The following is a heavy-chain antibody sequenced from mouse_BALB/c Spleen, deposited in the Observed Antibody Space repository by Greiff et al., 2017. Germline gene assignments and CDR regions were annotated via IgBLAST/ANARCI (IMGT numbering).Heavy chain of an antibody. V-gene: IGHV14-3*02. CDR3: VEQITTNY. CDR1: GFNIKDTY. D-gene: IGHD2-4*01. J-gene: IGHJ2*01. CDR2: IDPANGNT. Sequence: VQLQQSGAELVKPGASVKLSCTASGFNIKDTYMHWVKQRPEQGLEWIGRIDPANGNTKYDPKFQGKATITADTSSNTDYLQLSSLTSEDTAVYNYVEQITTNYWGQGTTLTVSS.